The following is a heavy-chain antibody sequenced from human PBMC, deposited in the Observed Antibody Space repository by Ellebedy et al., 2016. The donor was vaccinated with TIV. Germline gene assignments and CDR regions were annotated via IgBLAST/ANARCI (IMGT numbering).Heavy chain of an antibody. CDR1: GFSFRSYW. Sequence: GESLKISCTASGFSFRSYWMTWVRQAPGKGLEWVANLRQDGNEKYYLDSVKGRFTISRDNAKNSLYLQMNSLRVDDTAVYYCARRGSYGDYAVQVNSWSDSWGQGTLVTVSS. CDR2: LRQDGNEK. D-gene: IGHD4-17*01. J-gene: IGHJ5*01. V-gene: IGHV3-7*01. CDR3: ARRGSYGDYAVQVNSWSDS.